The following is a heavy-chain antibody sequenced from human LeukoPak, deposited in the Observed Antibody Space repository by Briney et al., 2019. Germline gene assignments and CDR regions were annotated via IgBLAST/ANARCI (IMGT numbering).Heavy chain of an antibody. Sequence: SQTLSLTCAVSGGSISSGGYSWSWIRQPPGKGLEWIGYIYYSGSTYYNPSLKSRVTISVDTSKNQFSLKLSSVTAADTAVYYCARVHDSSGYYYYYYYYMDVWGKGTTVTVSS. CDR2: IYYSGST. D-gene: IGHD3-22*01. V-gene: IGHV4-30-4*07. CDR1: GGSISSGGYS. J-gene: IGHJ6*03. CDR3: ARVHDSSGYYYYYYYYMDV.